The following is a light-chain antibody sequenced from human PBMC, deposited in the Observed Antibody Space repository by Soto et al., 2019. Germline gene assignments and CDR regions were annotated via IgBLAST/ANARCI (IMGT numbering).Light chain of an antibody. V-gene: IGLV1-40*01. CDR2: GNT. J-gene: IGLJ3*02. Sequence: QSVLTQTPSVSGAPGQRVTISCTGSSSNIGAGYDVHWYQKLPETAPKLLIYGNTNRPSGVPDRFSGSKSGTSASLAITGLQAEDEADYYCQSYDSSLSGSVFGGGTKLTVL. CDR1: SSNIGAGYD. CDR3: QSYDSSLSGSV.